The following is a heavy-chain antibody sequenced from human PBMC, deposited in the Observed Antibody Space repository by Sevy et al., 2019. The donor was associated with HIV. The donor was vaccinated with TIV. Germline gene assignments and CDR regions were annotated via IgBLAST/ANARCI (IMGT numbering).Heavy chain of an antibody. D-gene: IGHD3-22*01. J-gene: IGHJ4*02. CDR1: GFTFTSYA. CDR2: VSGSGGST. CDR3: VKDVAYDNTYLDY. V-gene: IGHV3-23*01. Sequence: GGSLRRSCAVSGFTFTSYAMNWVRQAPGKGLEWVSGVSGSGGSTYYADSVKGRFSISRDNSRNTLYLQVNTLRAEDTAVYYCVKDVAYDNTYLDYCGQGTLVTVSS.